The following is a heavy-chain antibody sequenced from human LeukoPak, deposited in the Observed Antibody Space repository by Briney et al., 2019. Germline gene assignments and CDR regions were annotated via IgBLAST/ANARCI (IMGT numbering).Heavy chain of an antibody. CDR2: MNPNSGIT. J-gene: IGHJ3*02. CDR1: GYTFTSYD. CDR3: ARLGPNWNYYQRSAFDI. Sequence: GASVKVSCKASGYTFTSYDINWVRQATGQGLEWMGWMNPNSGITGYAQKFQGRVTMTRNTSISTAYMELSSLRSDDTAVYYCARLGPNWNYYQRSAFDIWGQGTMVTVSS. V-gene: IGHV1-8*01. D-gene: IGHD1-7*01.